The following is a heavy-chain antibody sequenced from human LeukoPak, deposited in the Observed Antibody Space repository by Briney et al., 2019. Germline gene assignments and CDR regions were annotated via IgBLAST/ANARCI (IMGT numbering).Heavy chain of an antibody. Sequence: PGGSLRLSCAASGFTSTNYAMNWVRQAPGKGLEYVSAVVGNGGTTYYANSVKGRFTISRDNSKNTVYLQMGSLRAEDTAMYYCARERAYYYFDYWGQGPWSPSPQ. V-gene: IGHV3-64*01. CDR3: ARERAYYYFDY. CDR2: VVGNGGTT. CDR1: GFTSTNYA. D-gene: IGHD2-21*01. J-gene: IGHJ4*02.